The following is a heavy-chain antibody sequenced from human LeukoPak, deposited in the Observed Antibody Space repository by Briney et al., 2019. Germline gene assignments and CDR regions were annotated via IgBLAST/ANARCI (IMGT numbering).Heavy chain of an antibody. J-gene: IGHJ4*02. CDR2: ISGSGGST. D-gene: IGHD3-10*01. Sequence: PGGSLRLSCAASGFTFSSYAMSWVRQAPGKGLEWVSGISGSGGSTYYADSVKGRFTISRDNSKNTLFLQMNSLRAEDTAVYYCAKLGGSGTYWPFDYWGQGTLVTVSS. CDR1: GFTFSSYA. V-gene: IGHV3-23*01. CDR3: AKLGGSGTYWPFDY.